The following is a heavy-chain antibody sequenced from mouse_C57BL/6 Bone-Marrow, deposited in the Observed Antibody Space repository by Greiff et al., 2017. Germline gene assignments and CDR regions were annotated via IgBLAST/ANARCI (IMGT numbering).Heavy chain of an antibody. CDR2: IYPGSGST. V-gene: IGHV1-55*01. CDR1: GYTFTSYW. J-gene: IGHJ1*03. Sequence: QVQLQQPGAELVKPGASVKMSCKASGYTFTSYWITWVKQRPGQGLEGIGDIYPGSGSTNYNEKFKSKATLTVDKSPSTAYMQHSSLTSEDSAVYSWARPSYSNYWYFDVWCTGTTVTVSS. D-gene: IGHD2-5*01. CDR3: ARPSYSNYWYFDV.